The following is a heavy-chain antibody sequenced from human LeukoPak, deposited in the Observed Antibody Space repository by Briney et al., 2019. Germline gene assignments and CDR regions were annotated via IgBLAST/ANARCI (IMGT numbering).Heavy chain of an antibody. Sequence: SETLSLTCTVSGGSISSGSYYWSWIRQPAGKGLEWIGRIYTSGSTNYNPSLKSRVTISVDTSKNQFSLKLSSVTAADTAVYYCARASGYVHYYYYYYMDVWGKGTTVTISS. CDR1: GGSISSGSYY. J-gene: IGHJ6*03. CDR2: IYTSGST. CDR3: ARASGYVHYYYYYYMDV. D-gene: IGHD5-12*01. V-gene: IGHV4-61*02.